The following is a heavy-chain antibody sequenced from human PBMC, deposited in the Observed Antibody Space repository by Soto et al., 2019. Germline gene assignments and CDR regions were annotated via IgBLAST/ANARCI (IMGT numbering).Heavy chain of an antibody. V-gene: IGHV3-23*01. CDR1: GFTFSSYA. J-gene: IGHJ6*02. CDR2: ISGSGGST. Sequence: GGSLRLSCAASGFTFSSYAMSWVRQAPGKGLEWVSAISGSGGSTYYADSVKGRFTISRDNSKNTLYLQMNSLRAEDTAVYYCAKDPRYGSGSPEVYGMDVWGQGTTVTVSS. D-gene: IGHD3-10*01. CDR3: AKDPRYGSGSPEVYGMDV.